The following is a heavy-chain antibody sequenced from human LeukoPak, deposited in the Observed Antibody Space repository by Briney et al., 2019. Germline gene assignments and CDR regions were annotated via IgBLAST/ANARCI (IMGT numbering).Heavy chain of an antibody. CDR2: IYYSGST. J-gene: IGHJ5*02. CDR3: ARGYCSSTSCYSGSWFDP. D-gene: IGHD2-2*01. CDR1: GGSISSGGYY. Sequence: SETLSLTCTVSGGSISSGGYYWSWIRQHPGKGLEWIGYIYYSGSTYYNPSLKSRVTISVDTPKNQFSLKLSSVTAADTAVYYCARGYCSSTSCYSGSWFDPWGQGTQVTVSS. V-gene: IGHV4-31*03.